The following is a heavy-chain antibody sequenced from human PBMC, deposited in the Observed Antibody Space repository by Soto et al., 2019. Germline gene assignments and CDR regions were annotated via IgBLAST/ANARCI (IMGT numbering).Heavy chain of an antibody. CDR2: IYYSGST. V-gene: IGHV4-61*01. Sequence: LSLTCTVSGGSVSSGSYYWSWIRQPPGKGLEWIGYIYYSGSTNYNPSLKSRVTISVDTSKNQFSLKLSSVTAADTAVYYCARDREYYGSGSYYTTYYYYGMDVWGQGSTVTVSS. CDR3: ARDREYYGSGSYYTTYYYYGMDV. J-gene: IGHJ6*02. D-gene: IGHD3-10*01. CDR1: GGSVSSGSYY.